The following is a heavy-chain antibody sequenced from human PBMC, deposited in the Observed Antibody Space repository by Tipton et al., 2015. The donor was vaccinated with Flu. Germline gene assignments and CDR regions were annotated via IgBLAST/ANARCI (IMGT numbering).Heavy chain of an antibody. Sequence: GSLRLSCAVSGFTVSTSYMSWVRQPPGKGLERVSIVYDDGRTYYADSVEGRFAISRDNSKNILYLQMNSLRADDTAVYFCARDEGGTYPDWGQGTLVTVSS. V-gene: IGHV3-53*01. CDR2: VYDDGRT. J-gene: IGHJ4*02. CDR3: ARDEGGTYPD. D-gene: IGHD1-14*01. CDR1: GFTVSTSY.